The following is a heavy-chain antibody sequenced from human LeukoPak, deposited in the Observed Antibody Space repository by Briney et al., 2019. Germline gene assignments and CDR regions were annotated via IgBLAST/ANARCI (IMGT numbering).Heavy chain of an antibody. CDR1: GFTFRSYS. CDR3: ERGGFDTIGFDY. D-gene: IGHD3-10*01. V-gene: IGHV3-74*01. J-gene: IGHJ4*02. Sequence: GGSLRLSCADSGFTFRSYSMNWVRQAPGKGLVWVSRINSDGSTTTYADSVRGRFTISRDNAKHTLYLQMNSLRAEDTAVYYCERGGFDTIGFDYWGQGTLGTVSS. CDR2: INSDGSTT.